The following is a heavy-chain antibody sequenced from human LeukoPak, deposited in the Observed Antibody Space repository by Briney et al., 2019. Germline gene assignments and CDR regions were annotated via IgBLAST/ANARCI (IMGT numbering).Heavy chain of an antibody. CDR2: ISYTGST. CDR3: ARAWDSSGYRGAFHI. V-gene: IGHV4-61*01. J-gene: IGHJ3*02. Sequence: SETLSHTCTVSGGSVSSGSYYWNWIRQPPGTGLEWIGYISYTGSTNYNPSLKSRVTISVETSKKQISLKLSSVTAADTAVYYCARAWDSSGYRGAFHIWGQGTMVTVSS. CDR1: GGSVSSGSYY. D-gene: IGHD3-22*01.